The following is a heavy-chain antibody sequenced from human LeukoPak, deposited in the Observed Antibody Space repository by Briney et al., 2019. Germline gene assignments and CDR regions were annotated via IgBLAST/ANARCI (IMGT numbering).Heavy chain of an antibody. CDR2: ISYDGSNK. CDR1: GFTFSSYA. CDR3: ARETSGYYYGSGSLDY. J-gene: IGHJ4*02. D-gene: IGHD3-10*01. V-gene: IGHV3-30*04. Sequence: GGSLRLSCAASGFTFSSYAMHWVRQAPGKGLEWVAVISYDGSNKYYADSVKGRFTISRDNAKNSLYLQMNSLRAEDTAVYYCARETSGYYYGSGSLDYWGQGTLVTVSS.